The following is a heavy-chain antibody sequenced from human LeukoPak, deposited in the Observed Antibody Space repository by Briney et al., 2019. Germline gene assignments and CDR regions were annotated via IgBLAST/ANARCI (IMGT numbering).Heavy chain of an antibody. CDR3: ARDHRVVVAAITEWDY. V-gene: IGHV3-21*01. J-gene: IGHJ4*02. CDR1: GFTFSSYS. D-gene: IGHD2-15*01. CDR2: ISSSSSYI. Sequence: GGSLRLSCAASGFTFSSYSMNWVRQAPGKGLEWVSSISSSSSYIYYADSVKGRFTISRDNAKNSLYLQMNSLRAEDTAVYYCARDHRVVVAAITEWDYWGQGTLVTVSS.